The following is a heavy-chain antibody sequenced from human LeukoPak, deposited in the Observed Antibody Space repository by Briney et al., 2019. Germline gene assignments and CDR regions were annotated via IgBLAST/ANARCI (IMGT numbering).Heavy chain of an antibody. CDR2: IWYDGSNK. CDR3: ARVGVAGNYYYGMDV. CDR1: GFTFSSYG. Sequence: GRSLRLSCAASGFTFSSYGMHWVRQAPGKGLEWVAVIWYDGSNKYYADSVKGRFTISRDNSKNTLYLQMNSLRAEDTAVYYCARVGVAGNYYYGMDVWGKGTTVTVSS. J-gene: IGHJ6*04. D-gene: IGHD6-19*01. V-gene: IGHV3-33*08.